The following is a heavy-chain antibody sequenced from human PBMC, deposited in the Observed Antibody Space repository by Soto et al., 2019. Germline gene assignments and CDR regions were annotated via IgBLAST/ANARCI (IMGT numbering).Heavy chain of an antibody. CDR3: ARGWGIAAPGPNWFDP. CDR2: INPNSGGT. CDR1: GHSLSGYY. D-gene: IGHD6-13*01. Sequence: ASVKVSCKASGHSLSGYYLHWVRQAPGQGPEWMGWINPNSGGTKYVQKFQGRVTMTRDTSISTVYLELSRLRSDDTAVYYCARGWGIAAPGPNWFDPWGQGTLVTVS. V-gene: IGHV1-2*02. J-gene: IGHJ5*02.